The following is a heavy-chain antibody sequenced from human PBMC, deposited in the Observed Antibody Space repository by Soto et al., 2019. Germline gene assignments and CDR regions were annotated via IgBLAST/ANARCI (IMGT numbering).Heavy chain of an antibody. CDR3: ASDNYGASLAYYGGLEA. Sequence: GECLKIYRKGTGHTFTAYWINWVRQVPGKGLESMGRIDPSDSDTNYSPSFEGHVTMSADKSSKLASLPWSSLKAWGRAVYDCASDNYGASLAYYGGLEAWGQGSQVNVCS. J-gene: IGHJ4*03. D-gene: IGHD4-17*01. V-gene: IGHV5-10-1*01. CDR1: GHTFTAYW. CDR2: IDPSDSDT.